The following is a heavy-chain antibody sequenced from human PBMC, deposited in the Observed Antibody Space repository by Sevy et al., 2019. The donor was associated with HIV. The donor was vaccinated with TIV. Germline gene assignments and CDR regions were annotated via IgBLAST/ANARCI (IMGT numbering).Heavy chain of an antibody. Sequence: GGSLRLSCAASGFAFYEYSMSWSRQAPGKGLEWVATLSFGCGKINYAHSVKGRFTISRDNSKNSFYLQMDNLRVEDTALYYCAREGCSRPHDYWGQGTRVTVSS. J-gene: IGHJ4*02. V-gene: IGHV3-23*01. CDR3: AREGCSRPHDY. D-gene: IGHD2-8*01. CDR2: LSFGCGKI. CDR1: GFAFYEYS.